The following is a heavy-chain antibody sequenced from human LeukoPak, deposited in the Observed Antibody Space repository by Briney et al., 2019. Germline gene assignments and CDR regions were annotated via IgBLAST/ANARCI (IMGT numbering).Heavy chain of an antibody. J-gene: IGHJ6*03. CDR3: ARAVVHCSSISCYTYYYYYMDV. CDR1: GGSISRGSYY. Sequence: PSETLSLTCTVSGGSISRGSYYWSWIRQPAGKGLEWIGRIYTSGSTNYNPSLKSRVTISVDTSKNQFSLKLSSVTAADTAVYYCARAVVHCSSISCYTYYYYYMDVWGKGTTVTVSS. V-gene: IGHV4-61*02. D-gene: IGHD2-2*02. CDR2: IYTSGST.